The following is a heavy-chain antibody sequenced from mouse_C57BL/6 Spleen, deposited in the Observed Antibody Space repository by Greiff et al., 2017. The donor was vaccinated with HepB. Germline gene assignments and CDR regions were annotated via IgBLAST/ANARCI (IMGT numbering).Heavy chain of an antibody. CDR1: GYTFTDHT. D-gene: IGHD2-1*01. CDR2: IYPRDGST. CDR3: ARRCLLFDWFAY. Sequence: VQLQQSDAELVKPGASVKISCKVSGYTFTDHTIHWMKQRPEQGLAWIGYIYPRDGSTKYNEKFKGKATLTADKSSSTAYMQLNSLTSDDSAVYFSARRCLLFDWFAYWGHATLVTVSA. V-gene: IGHV1-78*01. J-gene: IGHJ3*01.